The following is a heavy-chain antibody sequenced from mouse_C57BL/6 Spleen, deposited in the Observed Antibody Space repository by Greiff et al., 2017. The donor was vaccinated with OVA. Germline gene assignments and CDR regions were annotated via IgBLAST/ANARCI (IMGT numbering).Heavy chain of an antibody. D-gene: IGHD1-1*01. J-gene: IGHJ2*01. CDR2: INPNNGGT. Sequence: VQLQQSGPELVKPGASVKIPCKASGYTFTDYNMDWVKQSHGKSLEWIGDINPNNGGTIYNQKFKGKATLTVDKSSSTAYMELRSLTSEDTAVYYCARRRGITTSDSFDYWGQGTTLTVSS. CDR1: GYTFTDYN. V-gene: IGHV1-18*01. CDR3: ARRRGITTSDSFDY.